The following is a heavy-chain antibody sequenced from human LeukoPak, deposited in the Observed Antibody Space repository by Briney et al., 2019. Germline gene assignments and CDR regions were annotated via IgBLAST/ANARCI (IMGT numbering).Heavy chain of an antibody. CDR3: ARDRRYYDSSGNIRGFDY. D-gene: IGHD3-22*01. V-gene: IGHV4-59*01. CDR2: IYYSGST. Sequence: PSETLSLTCTVSGGSISSYYWSWIRQPPGKGLEWIGYIYYSGSTNYNPSLKSRVTISVDTSKNQFSLKLSSVTAADTAVYYCARDRRYYDSSGNIRGFDYWGQGTLVTVSS. J-gene: IGHJ4*02. CDR1: GGSISSYY.